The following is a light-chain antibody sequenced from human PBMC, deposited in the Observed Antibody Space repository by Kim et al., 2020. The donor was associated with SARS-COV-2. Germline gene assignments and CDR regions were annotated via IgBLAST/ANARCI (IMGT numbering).Light chain of an antibody. J-gene: IGLJ1*01. CDR3: STWDSSLRGYV. CDR1: SNNVHTHG. V-gene: IGLV10-54*04. Sequence: TALHTGSGNSNNVHTHGAAWLPKHQGRPHKLLAYRNTNRPSGISERFSASRSGNTASLMITGLQPEDEDDYYCSTWDSSLRGYVFGTGTKVTVL. CDR2: RNT.